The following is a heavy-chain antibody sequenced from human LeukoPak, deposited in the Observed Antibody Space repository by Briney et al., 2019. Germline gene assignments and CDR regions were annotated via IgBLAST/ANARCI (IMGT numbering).Heavy chain of an antibody. J-gene: IGHJ4*02. CDR2: INSDGSST. D-gene: IGHD6-19*01. Sequence: GGSLRLSCAASGHTFSSYWMHWVRHAPGKGLVWVSRINSDGSSTSYADSVKGRFTISRDNAKNTLYLQMNSLRAEDTAVYYCARVSGLVGFDYWGQGTPVTVSS. CDR1: GHTFSSYW. CDR3: ARVSGLVGFDY. V-gene: IGHV3-74*01.